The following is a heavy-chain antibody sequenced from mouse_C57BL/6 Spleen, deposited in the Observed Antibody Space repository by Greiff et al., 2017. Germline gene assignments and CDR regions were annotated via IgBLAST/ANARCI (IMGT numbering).Heavy chain of an antibody. J-gene: IGHJ2*01. CDR1: GFTFSDAW. D-gene: IGHD2-4*01. CDR2: IRNKANNHAT. V-gene: IGHV6-6*01. Sequence: EVQVVESGGGLVQPGGSMKLSCAASGFTFSDAWMDWVRQSPEKGLEWVAEIRNKANNHATYYAESVKGRFTISRDDSKSSIYLQMNSLRAEDTGIYYCTVYYDYGGYYFDYWGQGTTLTVSS. CDR3: TVYYDYGGYYFDY.